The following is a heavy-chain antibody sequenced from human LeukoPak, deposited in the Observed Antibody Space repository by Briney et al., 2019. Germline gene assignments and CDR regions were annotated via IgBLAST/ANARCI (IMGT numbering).Heavy chain of an antibody. V-gene: IGHV5-51*01. CDR3: ARHCMITFGAHYYYYMDV. D-gene: IGHD3-16*01. Sequence: PGESLKISCKGSGYSFSTYWIGWVRQMPGKGLEWMGINYHGDSDTRYIPSFQGQVTISADKSISTAYVQWSSLKASDTAMYYCARHCMITFGAHYYYYMDVWGKGTTVTVSS. CDR2: NYHGDSDT. J-gene: IGHJ6*03. CDR1: GYSFSTYW.